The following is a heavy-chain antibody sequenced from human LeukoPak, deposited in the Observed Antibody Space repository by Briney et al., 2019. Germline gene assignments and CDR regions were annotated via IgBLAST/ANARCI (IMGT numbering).Heavy chain of an antibody. V-gene: IGHV4-39*07. D-gene: IGHD2-2*01. CDR1: GGSISTSSYH. J-gene: IGHJ3*02. Sequence: PSETLSLTCTVSGGSISTSSYHWGWFRQPPGKALECIVTIYYSGKTYYNPSLNSRVTISIHTSKNQFSLKLSSVTAADRAVYCCARSGPPAGRPDAFDIWGQGTMATVSS. CDR2: IYYSGKT. CDR3: ARSGPPAGRPDAFDI.